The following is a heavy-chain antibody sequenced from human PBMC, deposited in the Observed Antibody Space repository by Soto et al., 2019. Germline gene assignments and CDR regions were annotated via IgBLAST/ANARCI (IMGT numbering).Heavy chain of an antibody. Sequence: EVQLLESGGGLVQPGGSLRLSCAASGFTFSSYAMSWVRQAPGKGLEWVSAISGSGGSTYYADSVKGRFTISRDNSKNTLYRQMNSLRADDTAVYYCAKDPRSYYPTNWFDPWGQGTLVTVSS. V-gene: IGHV3-23*01. CDR1: GFTFSSYA. J-gene: IGHJ5*02. D-gene: IGHD1-26*01. CDR3: AKDPRSYYPTNWFDP. CDR2: ISGSGGST.